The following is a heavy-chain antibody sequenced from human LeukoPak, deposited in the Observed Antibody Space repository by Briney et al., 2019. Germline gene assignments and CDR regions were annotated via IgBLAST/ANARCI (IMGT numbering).Heavy chain of an antibody. Sequence: SETLSLTCAVYGGSFSGYYWGWIRQPPGKGLEWIGEVNHSGSTNYNPSLKSRVTISVDTSKDQFSLKLSSVTAADTAVYYCARGLAYCSGGSCYPTHFDYWGQGTLVTVSS. J-gene: IGHJ4*02. CDR1: GGSFSGYY. CDR2: VNHSGST. D-gene: IGHD2-15*01. CDR3: ARGLAYCSGGSCYPTHFDY. V-gene: IGHV4-34*01.